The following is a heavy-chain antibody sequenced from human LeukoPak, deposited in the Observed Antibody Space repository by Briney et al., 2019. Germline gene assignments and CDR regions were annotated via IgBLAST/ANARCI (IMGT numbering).Heavy chain of an antibody. CDR3: ARERSGPAVRDHNWFDP. J-gene: IGHJ5*01. CDR1: GFTFSGYN. Sequence: PGGSLRLSCVGSGFTFSGYNIDWVRQAPGKGLEWVSSISSSSRSIYYADSLKGRITISRDNTKNSVFLQMRGLRVDDTAVYYCARERSGPAVRDHNWFDPWGRGTLVIVSS. CDR2: ISSSSRSI. D-gene: IGHD6-19*01. V-gene: IGHV3-21*06.